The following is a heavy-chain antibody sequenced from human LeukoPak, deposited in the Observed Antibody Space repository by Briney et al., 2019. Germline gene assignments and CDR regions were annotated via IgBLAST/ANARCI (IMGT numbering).Heavy chain of an antibody. CDR3: ARADGCSSGWVDY. D-gene: IGHD6-19*01. V-gene: IGHV1-2*02. J-gene: IGHJ4*02. Sequence: ASVKVSCKASGYTFTDYYLHWVRQAPGEGPEWMGWINPNTDVTNYAPKFQGRVTMTRDTSISTAYMELSRLVSDDTAVYYCARADGCSSGWVDYWGQGTLVTVSS. CDR1: GYTFTDYY. CDR2: INPNTDVT.